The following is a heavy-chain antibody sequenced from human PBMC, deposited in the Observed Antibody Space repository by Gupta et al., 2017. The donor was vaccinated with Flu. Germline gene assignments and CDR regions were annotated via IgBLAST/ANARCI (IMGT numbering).Heavy chain of an antibody. CDR1: GGSTSSGTYY. J-gene: IGHJ4*02. CDR2: FYPSGRT. V-gene: IGHV4-39*01. Sequence: LQLRESGSGLVKPSATLSLTCTLSGGSTSSGTYYWGWIRQPPGKGLEWIGSFYPSGRTFYNPSLKSRVTISVDTSRNQFYLKRTSVTAADTAVYYCGRAPHSLGQGTLVAVSS. CDR3: GRAPHS.